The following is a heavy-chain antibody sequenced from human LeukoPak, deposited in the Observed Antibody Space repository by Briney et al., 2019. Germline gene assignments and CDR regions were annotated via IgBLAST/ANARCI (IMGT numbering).Heavy chain of an antibody. J-gene: IGHJ6*03. CDR3: ARSPTYYYMDV. V-gene: IGHV3-30-3*01. CDR2: TSYDGTNK. Sequence: PGGSLRLSCAASGFTFSNYVIHWVRQAPGKGLDWLAVTSYDGTNKYYAESVKGRFTISRDHSKSTVDLQMDSLGGADTAVYYCARSPTYYYMDVWGKGTTVTVSS. CDR1: GFTFSNYV.